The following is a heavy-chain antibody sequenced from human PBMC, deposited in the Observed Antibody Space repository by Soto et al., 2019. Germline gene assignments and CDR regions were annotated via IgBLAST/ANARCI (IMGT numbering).Heavy chain of an antibody. V-gene: IGHV3-30*02. CDR1: GFTFSSYG. Sequence: PGGSLRLSCAASGFTFSSYGMHWVRQAPGKGLEWVVVLLYVGSYKLYADSVKGRFTISIDISKNTLYLQMNSLRAEVTAIYYCAKDQVTTEYYFDCWGQGTLVTVSS. CDR3: AKDQVTTEYYFDC. CDR2: LLYVGSYK. J-gene: IGHJ4*02. D-gene: IGHD1-1*01.